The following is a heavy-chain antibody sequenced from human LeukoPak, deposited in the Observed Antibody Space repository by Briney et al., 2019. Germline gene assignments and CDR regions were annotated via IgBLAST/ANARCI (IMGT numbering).Heavy chain of an antibody. J-gene: IGHJ4*02. V-gene: IGHV3-30*03. CDR2: ISYDGRSK. D-gene: IGHD3-10*01. CDR1: GFTFSSYG. CDR3: ARFYYYGSGSSPPGHY. Sequence: PGGSLRLSCAASGFTFSSYGMHWVRQAPGKGLEWVAVISYDGRSKYYADSMKGRFTISRDNSKNTLYLQMNSLRAEDTAVYYCARFYYYGSGSSPPGHYWGQGTLVTVSS.